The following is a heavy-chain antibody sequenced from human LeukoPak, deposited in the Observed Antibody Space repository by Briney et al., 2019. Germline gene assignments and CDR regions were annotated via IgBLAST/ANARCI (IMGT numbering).Heavy chain of an antibody. CDR3: ARGVTEYSSSWYGPFDY. D-gene: IGHD6-13*01. J-gene: IGHJ4*02. CDR1: GGTFSSYA. CDR2: IIPIFGTA. V-gene: IGHV1-69*13. Sequence: SVKVSCKASGGTFSSYAISWVRQAPGQGLEWMGGIIPIFGTANYAQKFQGRVTITADESTSTAYMELSSLRSEDTAVYYCARGVTEYSSSWYGPFDYWSQGTLVTVSS.